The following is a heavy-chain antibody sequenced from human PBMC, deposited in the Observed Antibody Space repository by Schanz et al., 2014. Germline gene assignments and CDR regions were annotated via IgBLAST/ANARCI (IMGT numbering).Heavy chain of an antibody. CDR2: INPSGGGT. CDR3: ARSGSSNWYFFDY. J-gene: IGHJ4*02. Sequence: QILLVQPGPEVKKPGSSVKVSCKASGGTFSTYTISWVRQAPGQGLEWMGIINPSGGGTSYALRFQDRVTITRDTLASTAYMEVSSLRSEDTAVYYCARSGSSNWYFFDYWGQGTLVTVSS. CDR1: GGTFSTYT. D-gene: IGHD6-13*01. V-gene: IGHV1-69*02.